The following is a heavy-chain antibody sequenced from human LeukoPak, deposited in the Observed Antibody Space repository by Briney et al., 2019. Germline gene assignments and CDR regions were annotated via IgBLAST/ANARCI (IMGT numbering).Heavy chain of an antibody. D-gene: IGHD1-26*01. Sequence: PGGSLRLSCAASRFTFSSYSMNWVRQAPGKGLEWVSYISSSSSTIYYADSVKGRFTISRDNAKNSLYLQMNSLRAEDTAIYYCARDLRIVSGSYLDYWGQGTLVTVSS. V-gene: IGHV3-48*01. CDR1: RFTFSSYS. J-gene: IGHJ4*02. CDR3: ARDLRIVSGSYLDY. CDR2: ISSSSSTI.